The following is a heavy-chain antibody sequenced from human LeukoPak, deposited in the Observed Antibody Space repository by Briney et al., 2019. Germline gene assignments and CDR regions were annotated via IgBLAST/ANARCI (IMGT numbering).Heavy chain of an antibody. CDR2: ISSGGAYT. V-gene: IGHV3-21*01. Sequence: PGGSLTLSCTGSGFIFSSYGLFWVRQAPGKGLEWVSAISSGGAYTYYADSVKGRFTISRDNALNSVSLQMNGLRAEGTAIYYCARDPEVPDYYSYMDVWGKGTTVTVSS. CDR1: GFIFSSYG. CDR3: ARDPEVPDYYSYMDV. J-gene: IGHJ6*03.